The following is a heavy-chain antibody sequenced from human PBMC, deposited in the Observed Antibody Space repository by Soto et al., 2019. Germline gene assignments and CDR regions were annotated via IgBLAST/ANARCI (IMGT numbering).Heavy chain of an antibody. CDR2: SYYSGST. CDR1: GGSISIGDYY. Sequence: SETLSLTCTVSGGSISIGDYYWSWIRQPPGKGLEWIGYSYYSGSTYYNPSLKSRVTISVDTSKNQFSLKLSSVAAADTDVYYCARGTGIDLLNGDLDYSGQGTLVTIFS. V-gene: IGHV4-30-4*01. CDR3: ARGTGIDLLNGDLDY. J-gene: IGHJ4*02. D-gene: IGHD3-10*01.